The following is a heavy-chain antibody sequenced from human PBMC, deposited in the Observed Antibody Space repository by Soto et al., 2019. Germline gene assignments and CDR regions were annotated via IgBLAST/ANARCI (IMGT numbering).Heavy chain of an antibody. CDR3: ARDRHNNFFDP. V-gene: IGHV4-31*02. Sequence: SENLSLTSNASTDSMSNGGYYCTSICQYPGKGLDLIGYIYFSGSTYYNPSLESRFAISLDTSRSQFSLTLHSVTAADTAIYYCARDRHNNFFDPWGQGTLVTVFS. CDR2: IYFSGST. CDR1: TDSMSNGGYY. D-gene: IGHD6-6*01. J-gene: IGHJ5*02.